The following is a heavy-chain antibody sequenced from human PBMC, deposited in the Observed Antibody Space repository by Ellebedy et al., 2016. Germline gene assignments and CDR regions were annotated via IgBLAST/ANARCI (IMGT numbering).Heavy chain of an antibody. CDR1: GDSITSYY. D-gene: IGHD1-26*01. CDR2: ISHSGDI. Sequence: SETLSLTXTVSGDSITSYYWSWIRQPPGKGLECIGYISHSGDINYNPSLKSRVTMSMDMSKNQFSLRLSSVTAADTAVYYCTKTTREPIWGQGTLVTVSS. J-gene: IGHJ4*02. CDR3: TKTTREPI. V-gene: IGHV4-59*01.